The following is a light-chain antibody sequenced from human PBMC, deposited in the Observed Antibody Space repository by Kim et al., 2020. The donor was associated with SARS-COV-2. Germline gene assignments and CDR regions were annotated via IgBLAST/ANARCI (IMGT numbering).Light chain of an antibody. CDR1: SLRSYY. Sequence: SSELTQDPAVSVDLGQTVRITCQGDSLRSYYATWYQQKPGQAPILVIYGKNNRPSGIPDRFSGSSSGNTASLTITGTQAGDEADYYCNSRVSNDNVVFGGGTQLTVL. CDR2: GKN. V-gene: IGLV3-19*01. J-gene: IGLJ2*01. CDR3: NSRVSNDNVV.